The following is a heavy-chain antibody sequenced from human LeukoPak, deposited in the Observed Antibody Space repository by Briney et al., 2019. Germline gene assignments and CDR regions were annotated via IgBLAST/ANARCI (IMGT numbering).Heavy chain of an antibody. Sequence: GSLRLSCAASGSTFSSYSMNWVRQAPGKGLEWVSSISSSSSYIYYADSVKGRFTISRDNAKNSLYLQMNSLRAEDTAVYYCAREAAAAVDYWGQGTLVTVSS. CDR2: ISSSSSYI. D-gene: IGHD6-13*01. CDR3: AREAAAAVDY. V-gene: IGHV3-21*01. CDR1: GSTFSSYS. J-gene: IGHJ4*02.